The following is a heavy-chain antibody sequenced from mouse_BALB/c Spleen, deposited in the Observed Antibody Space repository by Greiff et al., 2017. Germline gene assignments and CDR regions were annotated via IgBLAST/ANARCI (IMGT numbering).Heavy chain of an antibody. J-gene: IGHJ2*01. D-gene: IGHD2-2*01. CDR2: IAPGSGST. Sequence: DLVKPGASVKLSCKASGYTFTSYWINWIKQRPGQGLEWIGRIAPGSGSTYYNEMFKGKATLTVDTSSSTAYIQLSSLSSEDSAVYFCARDRAIYYGYDYWGQGTTLTVSS. V-gene: IGHV1S41*01. CDR3: ARDRAIYYGYDY. CDR1: GYTFTSYW.